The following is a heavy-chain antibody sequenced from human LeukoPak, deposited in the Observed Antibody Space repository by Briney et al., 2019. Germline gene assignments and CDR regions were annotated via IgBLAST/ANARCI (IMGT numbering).Heavy chain of an antibody. Sequence: GGSLRLSCEASGCTFSHYGIHWVRQTPGKGLEWMAAISSDGVGKYYADSVNGRFTISRDNSKSTLYLQMNSLRAEDTALYYCKQKTEYDILTGYSPVEYYFYYMDVWGKGTTVTVSS. J-gene: IGHJ6*03. CDR1: GCTFSHYG. D-gene: IGHD3-9*01. V-gene: IGHV3-30*03. CDR3: KQKTEYDILTGYSPVEYYFYYMDV. CDR2: ISSDGVGK.